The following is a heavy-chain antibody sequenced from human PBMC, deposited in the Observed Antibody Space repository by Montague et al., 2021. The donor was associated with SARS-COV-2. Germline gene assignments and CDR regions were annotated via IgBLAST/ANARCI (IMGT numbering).Heavy chain of an antibody. V-gene: IGHV3-30*18. J-gene: IGHJ6*02. CDR3: AKDSQYYDFWSGYIRSSTQPYYYYGMDV. CDR2: ISYDGSNK. Sequence: SLRLSCPASGFTFSSYGMHWVRQAPGKGLEWVAVISYDGSNKYYADSVKGRFTISRDNSKNTLYLQMNSLRAEDTAVYYCAKDSQYYDFWSGYIRSSTQPYYYYGMDVWGQGTTVTVSS. CDR1: GFTFSSYG. D-gene: IGHD3-3*01.